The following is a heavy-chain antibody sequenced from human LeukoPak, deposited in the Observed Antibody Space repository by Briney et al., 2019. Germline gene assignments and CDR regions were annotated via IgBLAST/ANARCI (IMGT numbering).Heavy chain of an antibody. V-gene: IGHV4-34*01. CDR1: GGSISSYY. CDR3: ARETTGYSSR. D-gene: IGHD6-13*01. Sequence: SETLSLTCTVSGGSISSYYWSWIRQPPGKGLEWIGEINHSGSTNYNPSLKSRVTISVDTSKNQFSLKLSSVTAADTAVYYCARETTGYSSRWGQGTLVTVSS. CDR2: INHSGST. J-gene: IGHJ4*02.